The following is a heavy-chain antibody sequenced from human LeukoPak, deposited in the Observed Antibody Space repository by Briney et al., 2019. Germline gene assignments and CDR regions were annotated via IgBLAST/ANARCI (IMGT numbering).Heavy chain of an antibody. D-gene: IGHD3-10*01. Sequence: SETLSLTCTVSGGSISSYHWSWIRQPPGKGLEWIGYISHNGNTDYNPSLKSRVTISVDTSKNQFSLKVNSVTAADTALYYCARSEAPLVRGVIMVNWIDPWGQGTLVTVSS. CDR2: ISHNGNT. CDR1: GGSISSYH. CDR3: ARSEAPLVRGVIMVNWIDP. J-gene: IGHJ5*02. V-gene: IGHV4-59*01.